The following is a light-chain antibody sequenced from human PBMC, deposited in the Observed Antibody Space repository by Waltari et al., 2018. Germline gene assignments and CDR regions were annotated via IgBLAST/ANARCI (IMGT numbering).Light chain of an antibody. V-gene: IGLV2-14*03. CDR2: DVN. Sequence: QSALTQPGSVSGSPGQSITIPCTGTSRDVGAYGYVSWYQQKPDKAPKLLIFDVNNRALGVSNRFAGSKSGNTASLTIAGLQAEDESDYYCCSFTARGTWIFGGGTRLTVV. J-gene: IGLJ2*01. CDR3: CSFTARGTWI. CDR1: SRDVGAYGY.